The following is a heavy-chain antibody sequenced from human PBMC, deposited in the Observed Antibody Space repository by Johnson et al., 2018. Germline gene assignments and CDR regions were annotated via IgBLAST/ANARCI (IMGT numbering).Heavy chain of an antibody. CDR3: ARGGYSYGDDAFDI. D-gene: IGHD5-18*01. CDR2: ISNDGKND. Sequence: QVQLVQSGGGVVQPGRSLRLSCAASGFTFSNYAINWVRQAPGKGLECVGVISNDGKNDYYTDSVKGRFTISRDNSKNTLYLQMNSLRAEDTAVYYCARGGYSYGDDAFDIWGQGTMVTVSS. V-gene: IGHV3-30*04. J-gene: IGHJ3*02. CDR1: GFTFSNYA.